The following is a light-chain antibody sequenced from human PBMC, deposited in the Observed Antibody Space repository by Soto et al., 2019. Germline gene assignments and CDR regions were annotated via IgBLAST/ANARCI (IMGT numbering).Light chain of an antibody. CDR1: QSVGTR. CDR2: GAS. V-gene: IGKV3-20*01. J-gene: IGKJ5*01. CDR3: QHYQSGHPIT. Sequence: ILXTQSPDTXSLSXGERATLSCRAAQSVGTRLAWYQHKTGQAPRLLISGASSRATGIPDRFTGSGSETSFTLTISRLEPEDFALYYCQHYQSGHPITFGQGTRVEI.